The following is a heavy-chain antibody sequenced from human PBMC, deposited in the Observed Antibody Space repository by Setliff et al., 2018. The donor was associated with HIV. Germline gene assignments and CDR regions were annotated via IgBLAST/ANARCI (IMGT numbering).Heavy chain of an antibody. CDR1: GDMFIAYG. CDR2: IGPYNGRT. V-gene: IGHV1-18*01. D-gene: IGHD3-16*01. Sequence: ASVKVSCKASGDMFIAYGMSWVRRAPGQGLEWMGWIGPYNGRTEYAQEFQGRVSLSIDTSASTAYMELRSLRSDDTAVYYCARGDGGYNYAEAFDVWGQGTMVTVS. CDR3: ARGDGGYNYAEAFDV. J-gene: IGHJ3*01.